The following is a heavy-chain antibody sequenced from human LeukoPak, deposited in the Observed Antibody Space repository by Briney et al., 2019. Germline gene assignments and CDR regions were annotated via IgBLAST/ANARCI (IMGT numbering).Heavy chain of an antibody. D-gene: IGHD2-2*01. J-gene: IGHJ5*02. Sequence: GASVKVSCKASGYTFTGYYMHWVRQAPGQGLEWMGWINPNSGGTNYAQKFQGRVTMTRDTSISTAYMELSRLRSDDTAVYYCARERGQGYQLLGDWFDPWGQGTLVTVSS. V-gene: IGHV1-2*02. CDR1: GYTFTGYY. CDR3: ARERGQGYQLLGDWFDP. CDR2: INPNSGGT.